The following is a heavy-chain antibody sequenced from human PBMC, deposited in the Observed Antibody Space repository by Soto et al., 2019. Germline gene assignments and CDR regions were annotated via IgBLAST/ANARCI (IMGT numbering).Heavy chain of an antibody. V-gene: IGHV1-3*01. D-gene: IGHD6-19*01. CDR1: GYTFTSYA. CDR3: ARGVGGWYNDWSDP. Sequence: QVQLVQSGAEVKKPGASVKVSCKASGYTFTSYAMHWVRQAPGQRLEWMGWINAGNGNTKYSQKFQGRVTITRDTSASTAYMELSSMRSEDTAVYYCARGVGGWYNDWSDPWGQGTPVTVSS. CDR2: INAGNGNT. J-gene: IGHJ5*02.